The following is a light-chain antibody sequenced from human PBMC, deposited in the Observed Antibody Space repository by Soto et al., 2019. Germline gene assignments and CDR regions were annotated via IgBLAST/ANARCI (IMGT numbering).Light chain of an antibody. Sequence: QSALTQPASVSGSPGQSITISCTGTSSDVGSYNLVSWYQQHPGKAPKLMISEVSKRPSGVSNRFSGSKSGSTASLTISGLHADDEADYYCCSYAGSSTFYVFGTGTKVTVL. V-gene: IGLV2-23*02. CDR1: SSDVGSYNL. J-gene: IGLJ1*01. CDR3: CSYAGSSTFYV. CDR2: EVS.